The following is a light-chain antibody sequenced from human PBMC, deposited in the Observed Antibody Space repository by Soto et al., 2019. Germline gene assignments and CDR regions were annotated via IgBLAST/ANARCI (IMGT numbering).Light chain of an antibody. V-gene: IGKV3-20*01. CDR1: QSVSSSY. CDR2: GAS. CDR3: QQYGTSPFT. J-gene: IGKJ3*01. Sequence: EIVLTQSPGTLSLSPGERATLSCRASQSVSSSYLAWYQQKPGQAPRLRIHGASIRATGIPDRFSGSGSGTDFTLTISRLEPEDVAVYYCQQYGTSPFTFDPGTKVDIK.